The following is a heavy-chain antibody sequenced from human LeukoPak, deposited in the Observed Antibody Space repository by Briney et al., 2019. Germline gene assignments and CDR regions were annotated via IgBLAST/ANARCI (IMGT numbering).Heavy chain of an antibody. J-gene: IGHJ6*02. CDR3: AGRGRWSSSWAVLYYYYGMDV. CDR1: GFTFSSYE. V-gene: IGHV3-48*03. Sequence: PGGSLRLSCAASGFTFSSYEMTWVRQAPGKGLEWVSYISSSGSTIYYADSVKGRFTISRDNAKNSLYLQMNSLRAEDTAVYYCAGRGRWSSSWAVLYYYYGMDVWGQGTTVTVSS. D-gene: IGHD6-13*01. CDR2: ISSSGSTI.